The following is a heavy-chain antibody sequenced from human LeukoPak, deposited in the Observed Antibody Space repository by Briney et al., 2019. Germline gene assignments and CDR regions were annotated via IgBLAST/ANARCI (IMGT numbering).Heavy chain of an antibody. CDR2: ISAYNGNT. J-gene: IGHJ4*02. V-gene: IGHV1-18*01. D-gene: IGHD3-10*01. Sequence: ASVKVSCKASGYTFTSYGISWVRPAPGQGLEWMGWISAYNGNTNYAQKLQGRVTMTTDTSTSTAYMELRSLRSDDTAVYYCARASAYGSGKEYYFDYWGQGTLVTVSS. CDR1: GYTFTSYG. CDR3: ARASAYGSGKEYYFDY.